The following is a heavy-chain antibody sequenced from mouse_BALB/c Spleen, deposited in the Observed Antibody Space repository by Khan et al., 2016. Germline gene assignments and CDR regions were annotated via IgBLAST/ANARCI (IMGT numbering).Heavy chain of an antibody. J-gene: IGHJ4*01. V-gene: IGHV1S34*01. D-gene: IGHD2-4*01. CDR3: ARGDYDGYYAMDY. CDR1: GYSFTGYY. Sequence: LVKTGASVKISCKASGYSFTGYYIHWVKQSHGKGLEWIGYISCYNGATNYNQKFRGKATFTVDTSSSTAYMKLNSLTSEDSAGYCCARGDYDGYYAMDYWGQGTSVTVSS. CDR2: ISCYNGAT.